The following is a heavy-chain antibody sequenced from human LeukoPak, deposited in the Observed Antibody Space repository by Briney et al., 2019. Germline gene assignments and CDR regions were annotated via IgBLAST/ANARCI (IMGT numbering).Heavy chain of an antibody. CDR3: ARDQNYYGSGRGFDP. CDR2: IYSGGST. J-gene: IGHJ5*02. V-gene: IGHV3-53*01. D-gene: IGHD3-10*01. CDR1: GFTVSSNY. Sequence: GGSLRLSCAASGFTVSSNYMSWVRQAPGKGLEWVSVIYSGGSTYYADSVKGRFTISRDNSKNTLYLQMNSLRAEDTAVYYCARDQNYYGSGRGFDPWGQGTLVTVSS.